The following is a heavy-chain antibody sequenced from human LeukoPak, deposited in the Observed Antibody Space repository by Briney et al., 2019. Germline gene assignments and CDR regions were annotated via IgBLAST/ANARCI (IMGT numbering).Heavy chain of an antibody. J-gene: IGHJ4*02. V-gene: IGHV4-59*01. D-gene: IGHD6-13*01. CDR2: IYYSGTT. CDR3: ARGVYIAAAQYGY. CDR1: GGSISSYY. Sequence: SETLSLTCTVSGGSISSYYWRWIRQPPGKGLEWIGYIYYSGTTNYNPSLKSRVTIAVDTSKNQFSLKLSSVTTADTAVYYCARGVYIAAAQYGYWGQGTLVTVSS.